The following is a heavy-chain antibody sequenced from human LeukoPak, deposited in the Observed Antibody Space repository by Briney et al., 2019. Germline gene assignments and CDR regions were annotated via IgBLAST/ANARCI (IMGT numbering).Heavy chain of an antibody. Sequence: GGSLRLSCAASGFTFSSYWMSWVRQAPGKGLEWVANIKEDGSEKDYVGSVKGRFTISRDNAKNSLYLQMNSLRAEGTAVYYCARGMDYYDSSGYLYFDYWGQGTLVTVSS. D-gene: IGHD3-22*01. CDR2: IKEDGSEK. J-gene: IGHJ4*02. CDR3: ARGMDYYDSSGYLYFDY. V-gene: IGHV3-7*03. CDR1: GFTFSSYW.